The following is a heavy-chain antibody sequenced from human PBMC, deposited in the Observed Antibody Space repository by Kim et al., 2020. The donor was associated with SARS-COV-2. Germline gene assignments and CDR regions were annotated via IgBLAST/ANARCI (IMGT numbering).Heavy chain of an antibody. Sequence: GGSLRLSCAASGFTFSSYGMHWVRQAPGKGLEWVAVISYDGSNKYYADSVKGRFTISRDNSKNTLYLQMNSLRAEDTAVYYCAAIAAAAIYEFDYWGQGTLVTVSS. D-gene: IGHD6-13*01. CDR2: ISYDGSNK. CDR3: AAIAAAAIYEFDY. J-gene: IGHJ4*02. V-gene: IGHV3-30*03. CDR1: GFTFSSYG.